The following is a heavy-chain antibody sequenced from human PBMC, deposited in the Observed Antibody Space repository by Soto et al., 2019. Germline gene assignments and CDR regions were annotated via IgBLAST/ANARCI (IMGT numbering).Heavy chain of an antibody. CDR2: INHSGST. V-gene: IGHV4-34*01. J-gene: IGHJ4*02. CDR1: GGSFSGYY. D-gene: IGHD3-22*01. Sequence: SETLSLTCAVYGGSFSGYYWSWIRQPPGKGLEWIGEINHSGSTNYNPSLKSRVTISVDTSKNQFSLKLRSVTAADTAVYYCMLGSGWKDFDYWGQGTLVTVS. CDR3: MLGSGWKDFDY.